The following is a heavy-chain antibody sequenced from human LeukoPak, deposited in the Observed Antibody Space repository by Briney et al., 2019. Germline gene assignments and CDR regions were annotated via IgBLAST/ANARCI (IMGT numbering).Heavy chain of an antibody. J-gene: IGHJ4*02. Sequence: ASVKVSCKASGYTFTSYYMHWVRQAPGQGLEWMGIINPSGGSTSYAQKFQGRVTMTRDTSTSTVYMELSSLRSEDTAVYYCARDRHYYDSSGHSQGLVWGQGTLVTVSS. CDR1: GYTFTSYY. D-gene: IGHD3-22*01. CDR2: INPSGGST. V-gene: IGHV1-46*01. CDR3: ARDRHYYDSSGHSQGLV.